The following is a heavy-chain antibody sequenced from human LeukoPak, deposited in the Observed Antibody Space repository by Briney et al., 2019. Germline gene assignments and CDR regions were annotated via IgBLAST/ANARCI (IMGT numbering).Heavy chain of an antibody. CDR3: ARGDHPYYFDY. Sequence: SETLSLTCTVSGGSISSYYWSWIRQPPGKGLDWIGYIYHSGNTNYNPSLKSRVTISVDTSKNQCSLKLSSVTAADTAVYFCARGDHPYYFDYWGQGTLVTVSS. V-gene: IGHV4-59*01. CDR1: GGSISSYY. J-gene: IGHJ4*02. D-gene: IGHD1-14*01. CDR2: IYHSGNT.